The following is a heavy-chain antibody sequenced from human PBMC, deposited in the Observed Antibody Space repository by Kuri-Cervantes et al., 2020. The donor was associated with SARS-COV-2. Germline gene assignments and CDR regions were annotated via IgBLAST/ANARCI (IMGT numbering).Heavy chain of an antibody. CDR1: GFTFSSYA. CDR3: ASFGSGWYDDAFDI. V-gene: IGHV3-11*03. J-gene: IGHJ3*02. CDR2: ISSSSSYT. Sequence: GESLKIFCAASGFTFSSYAMSWVRQAPGKGLEWVSYISSSSSYTNYADSVKGRFTISRDNAKNSLYLQMNSLRAEDTAVYYCASFGSGWYDDAFDIWGQGTMVTVSS. D-gene: IGHD6-19*01.